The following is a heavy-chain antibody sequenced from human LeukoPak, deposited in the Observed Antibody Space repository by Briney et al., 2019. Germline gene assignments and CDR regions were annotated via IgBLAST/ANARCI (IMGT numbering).Heavy chain of an antibody. J-gene: IGHJ4*02. V-gene: IGHV3-30*04. D-gene: IGHD1-26*01. CDR1: GFTFRSFV. CDR2: ISYEDGSNK. CDR3: VKRPVVGGTTGKYFDH. Sequence: GGSLRLSCAASGFTFRSFVMHWVRQAPGKGLEWVAAISYEDGSNKYYADSVKGRFTISRDTSKHTLYLQMSSLRAEDTAVYYCVKRPVVGGTTGKYFDHWGQGTLVTVSA.